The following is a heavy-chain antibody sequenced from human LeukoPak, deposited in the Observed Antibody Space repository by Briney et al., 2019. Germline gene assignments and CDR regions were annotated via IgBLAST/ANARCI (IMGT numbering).Heavy chain of an antibody. J-gene: IGHJ4*02. V-gene: IGHV3-9*01. CDR1: GFTFDDYA. CDR3: AKPAPAGYFDY. CDR2: ISWNSGSI. Sequence: GGSLRHSCAASGFTFDDYAMHWVRQAPGKGLEWVSGISWNSGSIGYADSVKGRFTISRDNAKNSLYLQMNSLRAEDTALYYCAKPAPAGYFDYWGQGTLVTVSS.